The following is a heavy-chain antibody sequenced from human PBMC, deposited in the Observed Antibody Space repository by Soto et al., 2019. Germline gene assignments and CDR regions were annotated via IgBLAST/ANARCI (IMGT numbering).Heavy chain of an antibody. Sequence: SETLSLTCTVSGGSISSYYWSWIRQPPGKGLEWIGYIYYSGSTNYNPSLKSRVTISVDTSKSQFSLKLSSVTAADTAVYYCARATYWGGGDYWGQGTLVTVSS. V-gene: IGHV4-59*01. J-gene: IGHJ4*02. CDR3: ARATYWGGGDY. CDR1: GGSISSYY. D-gene: IGHD7-27*01. CDR2: IYYSGST.